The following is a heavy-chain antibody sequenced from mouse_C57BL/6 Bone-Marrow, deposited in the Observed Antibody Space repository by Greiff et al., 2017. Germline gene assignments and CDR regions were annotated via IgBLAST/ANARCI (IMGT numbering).Heavy chain of an antibody. CDR3: AVDYYGAWFAY. Sequence: EVQLVESVAELVRPGASVKLSCTASGFNIKNTYMHWVKQRPEQGLEWIGRIDPANGNTKYAQKFQGKATITADTSSNTAYLQLSSLTSEDAAMFYCAVDYYGAWFAYWGQGTLVTVSA. D-gene: IGHD1-2*01. CDR1: GFNIKNTY. V-gene: IGHV14-3*01. J-gene: IGHJ3*01. CDR2: IDPANGNT.